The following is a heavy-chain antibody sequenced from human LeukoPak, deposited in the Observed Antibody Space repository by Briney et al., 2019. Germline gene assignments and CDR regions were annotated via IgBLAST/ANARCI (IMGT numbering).Heavy chain of an antibody. CDR2: INTNTGNP. J-gene: IGHJ3*02. Sequence: ASVKVSCKASGYTFTSYAMNWVRQAPGQGLEWMGWINTNTGNPTYAQGFTGRFVFSLDTSVSTAYLQISSLKAEDTAVYYCARVEPQWLEIGAFDIWGQGTMVTVSS. CDR3: ARVEPQWLEIGAFDI. D-gene: IGHD6-19*01. CDR1: GYTFTSYA. V-gene: IGHV7-4-1*02.